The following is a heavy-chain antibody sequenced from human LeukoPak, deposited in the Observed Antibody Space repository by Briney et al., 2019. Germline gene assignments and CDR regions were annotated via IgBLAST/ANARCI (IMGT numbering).Heavy chain of an antibody. CDR2: IWYDGSNK. V-gene: IGHV3-33*01. J-gene: IGHJ4*02. CDR3: ATFSSSWLGGDY. D-gene: IGHD6-13*01. Sequence: PGGSLRLYCAASGFTFSSYGMHWVRQAPGKGLEWVAVIWYDGSNKYYADSVKGRFTISRDNSKNTLYLQMNSLRAEDTAVYYCATFSSSWLGGDYWGQGTLVTVSS. CDR1: GFTFSSYG.